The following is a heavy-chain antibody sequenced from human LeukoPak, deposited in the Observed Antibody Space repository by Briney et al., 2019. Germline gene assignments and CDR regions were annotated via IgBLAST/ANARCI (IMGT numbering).Heavy chain of an antibody. Sequence: GGSLRLSCAASGFTFSSYAMSWVRQAPGKGLEWVSAISGSGGSTYYADSVKGRFTISRDNSKNTLYLQMNSLRAEDTAVYYCAKARSLSTIFGVVYKDYGMDVWGQGTTVTVSS. CDR3: AKARSLSTIFGVVYKDYGMDV. CDR1: GFTFSSYA. CDR2: ISGSGGST. D-gene: IGHD3-3*01. J-gene: IGHJ6*02. V-gene: IGHV3-23*01.